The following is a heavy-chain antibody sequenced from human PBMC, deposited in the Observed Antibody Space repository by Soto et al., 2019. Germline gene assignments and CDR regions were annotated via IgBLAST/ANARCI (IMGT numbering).Heavy chain of an antibody. CDR2: IKQDGSEK. CDR3: AKDGYYNGFDV. CDR1: GLTFSRYW. J-gene: IGHJ6*02. V-gene: IGHV3-7*01. Sequence: EVQLVESGGGLVQPGGSLRLSCEASGLTFSRYWMTWVRQAPGKGLEWVANIKQDGSEKYYADSVKGRFTISRDNSKKSLYLQMNSLRAEDTAVYHCAKDGYYNGFDVWAQGTTVTVSS.